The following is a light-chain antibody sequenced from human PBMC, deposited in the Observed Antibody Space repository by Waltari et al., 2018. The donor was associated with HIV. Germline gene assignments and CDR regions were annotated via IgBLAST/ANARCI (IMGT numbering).Light chain of an antibody. V-gene: IGKV3-20*01. Sequence: EIVLTQSPGTLSLLPGERATLYCRASQSVSSSYLAWYQQKPGQATRLLIYGASSRATGIPDRFSGSGSGTDFTLTISRLEPEDFAVYYCQQYGSSQFTFGPGTKVDIK. CDR1: QSVSSSY. CDR2: GAS. CDR3: QQYGSSQFT. J-gene: IGKJ3*01.